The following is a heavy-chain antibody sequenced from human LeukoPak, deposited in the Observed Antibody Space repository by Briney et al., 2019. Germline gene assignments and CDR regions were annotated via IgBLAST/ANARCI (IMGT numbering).Heavy chain of an antibody. Sequence: GGSLRPSCAASGFTFSNSVMGWVRQAPGKGLEWVSAIGGSGDSTYYTDSVTGRFTISRDNSKNTLYLQMNSLRAEDTALYYCAKLPTGYPNWFDPWGQGTLVTVSS. CDR3: AKLPTGYPNWFDP. CDR2: IGGSGDST. V-gene: IGHV3-23*01. CDR1: GFTFSNSV. D-gene: IGHD3-9*01. J-gene: IGHJ5*02.